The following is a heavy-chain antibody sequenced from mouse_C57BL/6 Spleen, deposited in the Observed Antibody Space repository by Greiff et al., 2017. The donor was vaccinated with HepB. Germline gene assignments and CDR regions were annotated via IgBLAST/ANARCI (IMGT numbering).Heavy chain of an antibody. CDR1: GYTFTDYN. CDR3: ARGYYDYDEDYAMDY. V-gene: IGHV1-18*01. D-gene: IGHD2-4*01. Sequence: EVQLQESGPELVKPGASVKIPCKASGYTFTDYNMDWVKQSHGKSLEWIGDINPNNGGTIYNQKFKGKATLTVDKSSSTAYMELRSLTSEDTAVYYCARGYYDYDEDYAMDYWGQGTSVTVSS. J-gene: IGHJ4*01. CDR2: INPNNGGT.